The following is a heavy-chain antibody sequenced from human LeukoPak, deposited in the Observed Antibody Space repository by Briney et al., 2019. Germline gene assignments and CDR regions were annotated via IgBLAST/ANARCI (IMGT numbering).Heavy chain of an antibody. J-gene: IGHJ4*02. CDR1: GFTFSNAW. Sequence: PGGSLRLSCAASGFTFSNAWMSWVRQAPGKGLEWIGEIYHSGSTNYNPSLKSRVTISVDKSKNQFSLKLSSVTAADTAVYYCARAGFYGGINYFDYWGQGTLVTVSS. CDR3: ARAGFYGGINYFDY. CDR2: IYHSGST. D-gene: IGHD4-23*01. V-gene: IGHV4-4*02.